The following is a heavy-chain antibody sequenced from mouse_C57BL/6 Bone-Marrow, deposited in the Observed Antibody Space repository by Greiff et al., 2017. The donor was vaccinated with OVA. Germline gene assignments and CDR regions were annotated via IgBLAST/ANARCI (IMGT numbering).Heavy chain of an antibody. CDR3: AREDYYGSSSYFDY. CDR2: IYPGSGST. Sequence: QVQLQQPGAELVKPGASVKMSCKASGYTFTSYWITWVKQRPGQGLEWIGDIYPGSGSTNYNEKFKSKATLTVDTSSSTAYMQRSSLTSEDSAVYYCAREDYYGSSSYFDYWGQGTTLTVSS. CDR1: GYTFTSYW. V-gene: IGHV1-55*01. J-gene: IGHJ2*01. D-gene: IGHD1-1*01.